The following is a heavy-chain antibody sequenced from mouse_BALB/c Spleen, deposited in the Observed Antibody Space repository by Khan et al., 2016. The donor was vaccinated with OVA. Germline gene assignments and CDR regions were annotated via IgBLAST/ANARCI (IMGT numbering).Heavy chain of an antibody. CDR2: INPSNGGT. J-gene: IGHJ3*01. V-gene: IGHV1-53*01. D-gene: IGHD3-1*01. CDR1: GYTFTSYY. CDR3: TSSGCAAFGY. Sequence: VQLQQSGAELVKPGASVKLSCKASGYTFTSYYMYWVKQRPGQGLEWIGGINPSNGGTNFNEKFKNKATLTVDKSSSTAYMHLSSLSSEDSAVYYCTSSGCAAFGYWGQGTLVTVSA.